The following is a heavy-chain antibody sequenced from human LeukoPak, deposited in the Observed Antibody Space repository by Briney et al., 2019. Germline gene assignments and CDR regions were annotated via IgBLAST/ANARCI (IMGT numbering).Heavy chain of an antibody. V-gene: IGHV3-30*02. CDR3: AKVGSGWYGAFDI. J-gene: IGHJ3*02. D-gene: IGHD6-19*01. CDR1: GFTFSSYG. Sequence: GGSLRLPCAGTGFTFSSYGMHWVRQAPGKGLEWVAFIRYDGSNKYYADSVKGRFTISRDNSKNTLYLQMNSLRAEDTAVYYCAKVGSGWYGAFDIWGQGTMVTVSS. CDR2: IRYDGSNK.